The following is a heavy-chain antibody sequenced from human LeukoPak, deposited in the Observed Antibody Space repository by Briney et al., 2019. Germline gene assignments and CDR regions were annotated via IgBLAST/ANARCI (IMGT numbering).Heavy chain of an antibody. Sequence: SETLSLTCTVSGGSISSYYWSWIRQPPGKGLEWIGEINHSGSTNYNPSLKSRVTISVDTSKNQFSLKLSSVTAADTAVYYCARAGGLTTVTTDFDYWGQGTLVTVSS. J-gene: IGHJ4*02. CDR3: ARAGGLTTVTTDFDY. V-gene: IGHV4-34*01. D-gene: IGHD4-11*01. CDR2: INHSGST. CDR1: GGSISSYY.